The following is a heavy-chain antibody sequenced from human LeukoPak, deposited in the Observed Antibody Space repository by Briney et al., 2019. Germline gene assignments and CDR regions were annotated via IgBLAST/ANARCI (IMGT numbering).Heavy chain of an antibody. D-gene: IGHD3-10*01. V-gene: IGHV1-18*04. CDR3: ARGKMVRGVIITYNWFDP. J-gene: IGHJ5*02. Sequence: GASVKVSCKASGYTFTSYDISWVRQAPGQGLEWMRWISAYNGNTNYAQKLQGRVTMTTDTSTSTAYMELRSLRSDDTAVYYCARGKMVRGVIITYNWFDPWGQGTLVTVSS. CDR2: ISAYNGNT. CDR1: GYTFTSYD.